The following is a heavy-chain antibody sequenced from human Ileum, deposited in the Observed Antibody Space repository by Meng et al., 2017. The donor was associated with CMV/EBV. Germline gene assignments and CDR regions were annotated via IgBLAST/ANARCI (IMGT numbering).Heavy chain of an antibody. D-gene: IGHD6-19*01. V-gene: IGHV4-34*01. CDR3: ARGMAGRETTTYFDH. CDR1: GGSLTGSF. Sequence: SETLSLTCAVFGGSLTGSFWSWIRQSPEKGLEWIGEISHTGITNYNPSLRSRVLLSVGTSTNQISLKLRSLTAADAAVYYCARGMAGRETTTYFDHWGQGTLVTVSS. J-gene: IGHJ4*02. CDR2: ISHTGIT.